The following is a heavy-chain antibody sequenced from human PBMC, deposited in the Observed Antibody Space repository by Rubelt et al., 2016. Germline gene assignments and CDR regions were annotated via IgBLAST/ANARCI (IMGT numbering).Heavy chain of an antibody. CDR3: ARKFGDYGGSSDY. CDR1: GASITSTRHY. Sequence: QLQLQESGPGLVKPSETLSLTCSVSGASITSTRHYWGWIRQPPGKGLEWIGSVYYSGKTYSNPSLKSRVTISVVTSENRFSLKVNSVTAADTAVYYCARKFGDYGGSSDYWGQGTLVTVSS. CDR2: VYYSGKT. D-gene: IGHD4-23*01. V-gene: IGHV4-39*07. J-gene: IGHJ4*02.